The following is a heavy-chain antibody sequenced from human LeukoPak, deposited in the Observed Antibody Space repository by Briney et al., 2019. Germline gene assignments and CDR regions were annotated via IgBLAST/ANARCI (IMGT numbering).Heavy chain of an antibody. J-gene: IGHJ4*01. V-gene: IGHV4-39*07. CDR2: VSYNGKT. D-gene: IGHD1-26*01. CDR3: ARGGGAYLSY. CDR1: GGSISSSSYY. Sequence: SETLSLTCTVSGGSISSSSYYWGWIRQPPGKGLEWIGSVSYNGKTYYSPSLKSRVTISLDTTEHQFYLKMTSVTAADTAFYYCARGGGAYLSYWGQGSLVTVSS.